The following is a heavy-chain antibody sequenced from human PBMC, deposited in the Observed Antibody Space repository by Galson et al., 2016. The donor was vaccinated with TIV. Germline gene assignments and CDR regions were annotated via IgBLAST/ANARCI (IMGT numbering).Heavy chain of an antibody. D-gene: IGHD3-22*01. J-gene: IGHJ6*02. V-gene: IGHV1-18*04. Sequence: QSGAEVKKPGSSVKVSCKASGYTFANYGFSWVRQAPGQGLEWMGWISGYDGNTNYAQKFQGRVTMTTDTSTSTAYMELRSLRSDDTAVYYCASDRGSMTMILVVNYYYGMDVWGQGTTVTVSS. CDR1: GYTFANYG. CDR2: ISGYDGNT. CDR3: ASDRGSMTMILVVNYYYGMDV.